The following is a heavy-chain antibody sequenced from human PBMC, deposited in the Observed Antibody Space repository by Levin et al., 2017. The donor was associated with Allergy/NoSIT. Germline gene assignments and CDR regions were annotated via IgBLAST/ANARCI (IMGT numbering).Heavy chain of an antibody. CDR1: GFTFSSYG. J-gene: IGHJ6*02. D-gene: IGHD6-19*01. V-gene: IGHV3-30*18. Sequence: GGSLRLSCAASGFTFSSYGMHWVRQAPGKGLEWVAVISYDGSNKYYADSVKGRFTISRDNSKNTLYLQMNSLRAEDTAVYYCAKDGSPIAVAGTYYYYGMDVWGQGTTVTVSS. CDR2: ISYDGSNK. CDR3: AKDGSPIAVAGTYYYYGMDV.